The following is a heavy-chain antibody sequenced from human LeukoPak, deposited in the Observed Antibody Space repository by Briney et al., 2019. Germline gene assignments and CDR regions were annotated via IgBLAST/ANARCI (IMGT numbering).Heavy chain of an antibody. D-gene: IGHD3-10*01. CDR3: AKGELLWFGELLQ. CDR1: GFTFSGSA. V-gene: IGHV3-73*01. J-gene: IGHJ4*02. Sequence: GGSLRLSCAASGFTFSGSAMHWVRQASGKGLEWVGRIRSKANSYATAYAASVKGRFTISRDNSKNTLYLQMNSLRAEDTAVYYCAKGELLWFGELLQWGQGTLVTVSS. CDR2: IRSKANSYAT.